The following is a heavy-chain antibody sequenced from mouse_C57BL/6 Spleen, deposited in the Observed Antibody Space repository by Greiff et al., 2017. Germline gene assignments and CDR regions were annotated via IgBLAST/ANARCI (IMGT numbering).Heavy chain of an antibody. Sequence: QVQLKESGAELARPGASVKLSCKASGYTFTSYGISWVKQRTGQGLEWIGEIYPRSGNTYYNEKFKGKATLTADKSSSTAYMELRSLTSEDSAVYFCARSSGNWDYFDYWGQGTTLTVSS. CDR2: IYPRSGNT. CDR3: ARSSGNWDYFDY. CDR1: GYTFTSYG. V-gene: IGHV1-81*01. D-gene: IGHD4-1*01. J-gene: IGHJ2*01.